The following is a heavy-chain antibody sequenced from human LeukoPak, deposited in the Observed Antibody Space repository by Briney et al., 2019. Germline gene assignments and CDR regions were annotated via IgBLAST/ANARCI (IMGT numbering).Heavy chain of an antibody. V-gene: IGHV3-21*01. Sequence: KTGGSLRLSCAASGFTFSSYSMNWVRQAPGKGLEWVSSISSSSSYIYYADSVKGRFTISRDNAKNSLYLQMNSLRAEDTAVYYCARVRPYYYGMDVWGQGTTVTVSS. CDR2: ISSSSSYI. CDR1: GFTFSSYS. J-gene: IGHJ6*02. CDR3: ARVRPYYYGMDV.